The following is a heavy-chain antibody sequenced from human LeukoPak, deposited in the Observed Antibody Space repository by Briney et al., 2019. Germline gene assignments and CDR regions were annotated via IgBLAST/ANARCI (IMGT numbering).Heavy chain of an antibody. D-gene: IGHD4-11*01. Sequence: PGGSLRLSCAASGFTFSSYGMHWVRQAPGKGLEWVALISYDGSNKYYAGSVKGRFTISRDNSKSTLYLQMNSLRAEDTAVYYCARVRPGSNYVDFDYWGQGTLVTVSS. V-gene: IGHV3-30*03. CDR2: ISYDGSNK. CDR1: GFTFSSYG. J-gene: IGHJ4*02. CDR3: ARVRPGSNYVDFDY.